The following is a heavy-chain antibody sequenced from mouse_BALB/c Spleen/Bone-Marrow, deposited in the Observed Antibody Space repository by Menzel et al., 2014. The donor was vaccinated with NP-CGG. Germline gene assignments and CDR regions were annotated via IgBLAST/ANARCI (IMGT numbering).Heavy chain of an antibody. CDR1: GYTFTSSW. D-gene: IGHD2-1*01. V-gene: IGHV1S130*01. CDR2: IHPNSGNT. Sequence: QVHLQQPGSVLARPGASVKLSCKASGYTFTSSWMHWAKQRPGQGLEWIGEIHPNSGNTNYDEKFKGKATLTVDTSSSTAYVDLSSLTSEDSAVYYCAGEKIYGNYLWYFDVWGAGTTVTVSS. CDR3: AGEKIYGNYLWYFDV. J-gene: IGHJ1*01.